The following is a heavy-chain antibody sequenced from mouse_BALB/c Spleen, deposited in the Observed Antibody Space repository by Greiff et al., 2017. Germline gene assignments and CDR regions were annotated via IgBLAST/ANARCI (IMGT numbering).Heavy chain of an antibody. J-gene: IGHJ4*01. CDR2: ISSGGSYT. Sequence: DVKLVESGGGLVKPGGSLKLSCAASGFTFSSYTMSWVRQTPEKRLEWVAEISSGGSYTYYPDTVTGRFTISRDNAKNTLYLEMSSLRSEDTAMYYCAYYDWHYAMDYWGQGTSVTVSS. CDR1: GFTFSSYT. V-gene: IGHV5-9-4*01. CDR3: AYYDWHYAMDY. D-gene: IGHD2-4*01.